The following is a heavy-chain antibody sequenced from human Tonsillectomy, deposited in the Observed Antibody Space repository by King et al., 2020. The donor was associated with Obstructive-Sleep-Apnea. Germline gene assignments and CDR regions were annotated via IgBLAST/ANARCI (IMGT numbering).Heavy chain of an antibody. CDR1: GGTFSSYA. CDR2: IIPILGIA. Sequence: QLVQSGAEVKKPGSSVKVSCKASGGTFSSYAISWVRQAPGQGLEWMGRIIPILGIANYAQKFQGRVTITADKSTSTAYMELSSPRSEDTAVYYCAREGEDSYGSALWGQGTLVTVSS. V-gene: IGHV1-69*04. D-gene: IGHD3-10*01. CDR3: AREGEDSYGSAL. J-gene: IGHJ4*02.